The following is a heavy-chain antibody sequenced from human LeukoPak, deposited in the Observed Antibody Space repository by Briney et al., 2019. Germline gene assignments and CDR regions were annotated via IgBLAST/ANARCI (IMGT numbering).Heavy chain of an antibody. D-gene: IGHD5-18*01. CDR1: GYTFISYW. CDR2: IHPGDSDA. Sequence: GESLKISCQVSGYTFISYWIAWVRQLPGQGLEWMGTIHPGDSDARYNPSFQGQVTISADRSISTAYLQWSSLKASDSAMYYCATGIQLCCLGHWGRGTLVTVSS. CDR3: ATGIQLCCLGH. V-gene: IGHV5-51*01. J-gene: IGHJ4*02.